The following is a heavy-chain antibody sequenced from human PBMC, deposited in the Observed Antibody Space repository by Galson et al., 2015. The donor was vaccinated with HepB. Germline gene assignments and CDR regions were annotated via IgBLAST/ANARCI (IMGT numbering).Heavy chain of an antibody. CDR1: EFTFGSFG. J-gene: IGHJ5*02. D-gene: IGHD2-2*02. CDR3: AKDGAVILPAAIRNWFDP. Sequence: SLRLSCAASEFTFGSFGMHWVRQAPGKGLEWVAGISNDGRERFYGTFVKGRFTISRDNFKNTLYPQMNSLRAEDTAVYYCAKDGAVILPAAIRNWFDPWGQGTLVTVSS. V-gene: IGHV3-30*18. CDR2: ISNDGRER.